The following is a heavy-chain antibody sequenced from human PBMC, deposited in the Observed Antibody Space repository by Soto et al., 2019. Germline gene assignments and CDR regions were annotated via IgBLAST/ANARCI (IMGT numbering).Heavy chain of an antibody. J-gene: IGHJ5*02. V-gene: IGHV4-4*07. CDR1: GGTISKSF. CDR3: VRDGSKTLREWFDP. Sequence: PSETLSLTCIVSGGTISKSFWSWVRKPVGRGLEWMGRIYVSGTTDYNPSLRGRITMSVDIVKKTFSLRLTSVTAADTGVYYCVRDGSKTLREWFDPWGQGLKVTVSS. CDR2: IYVSGTT.